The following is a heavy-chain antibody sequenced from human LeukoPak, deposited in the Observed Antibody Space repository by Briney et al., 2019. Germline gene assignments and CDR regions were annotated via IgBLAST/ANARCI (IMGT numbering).Heavy chain of an antibody. CDR1: GFTFSSYA. CDR3: AKAHYYGSGSYSHYYGMDV. D-gene: IGHD3-10*01. J-gene: IGHJ6*02. CDR2: ISGSGGST. V-gene: IGHV3-23*01. Sequence: PGRSLRLSCAASGFTFSSYAMSWVRQAPGKGLEWVSAISGSGGSTYYADSVKGRFTISRDNSKNTLYLQMNSLRAEDTAVYYCAKAHYYGSGSYSHYYGMDVWGQGTTVTVSS.